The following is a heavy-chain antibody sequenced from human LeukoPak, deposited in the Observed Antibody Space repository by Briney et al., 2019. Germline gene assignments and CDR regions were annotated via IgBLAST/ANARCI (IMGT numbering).Heavy chain of an antibody. V-gene: IGHV1-24*01. CDR1: GYTLTELS. J-gene: IGHJ4*02. Sequence: ASVKVSCKVSGYTLTELSMHWVRQAPGKGLKLMGGFDPEDGETIYAQKFQGRVTMTEDTSTDTAYMELSSLRSEDTAVYYCATAVVPAARKDYWGQGTLVTVSS. D-gene: IGHD2-2*01. CDR2: FDPEDGET. CDR3: ATAVVPAARKDY.